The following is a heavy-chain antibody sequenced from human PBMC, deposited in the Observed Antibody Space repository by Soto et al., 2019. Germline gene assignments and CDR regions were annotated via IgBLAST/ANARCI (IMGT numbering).Heavy chain of an antibody. CDR3: ARDAVVVPSALYYFDY. CDR2: INPSGYGT. CDR1: GYTFTSYY. Sequence: ASVKVSCKASGYTFTSYYMHRVRQAPGQGLEWMGIINPSGYGTSYAQKFQGRVTMTRDTSTTTFYMDLSSLRSEDTAVYFCARDAVVVPSALYYFDYWGQGTLVTVSS. D-gene: IGHD2-2*01. V-gene: IGHV1-46*01. J-gene: IGHJ4*02.